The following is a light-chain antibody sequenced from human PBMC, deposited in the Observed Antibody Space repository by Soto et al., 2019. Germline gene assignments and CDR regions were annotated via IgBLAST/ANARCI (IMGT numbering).Light chain of an antibody. V-gene: IGKV3-20*01. J-gene: IGKJ5*01. CDR1: QSVSSY. CDR2: GAS. Sequence: EIVLTQSPATLSLSPGERATLSCRASQSVSSYLAWYQQKPGQAPRLLIYGASSRATGIPDRFSGSGSGTDFTLTISRLEPEDFAVYYCQQYATSPITFGQGTRLENK. CDR3: QQYATSPIT.